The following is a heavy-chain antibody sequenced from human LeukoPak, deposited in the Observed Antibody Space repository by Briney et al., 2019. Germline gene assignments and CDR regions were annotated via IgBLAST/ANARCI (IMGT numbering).Heavy chain of an antibody. V-gene: IGHV1-18*01. D-gene: IGHD6-19*01. Sequence: ASVKVSCTASGYTFTSYGIGWVRQAPGQGLEWMGWISAYNGNTNYAQKLQGRVTMTTDTSTSTAYMELRSLRSDDTAVYYCARDRRYSSGLDFDYWGQGTLVTVSS. CDR1: GYTFTSYG. CDR3: ARDRRYSSGLDFDY. CDR2: ISAYNGNT. J-gene: IGHJ4*02.